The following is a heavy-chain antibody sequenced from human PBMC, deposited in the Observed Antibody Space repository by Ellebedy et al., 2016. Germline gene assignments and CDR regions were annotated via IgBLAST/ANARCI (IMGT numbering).Heavy chain of an antibody. Sequence: GESLKISCAASGLTFSKCWMGWVRQAPGKGLEWVANINPAGSDKYYVDSVKGRFTISRDNAKNSLCLQMNSLRAEDTALYYCATLDYYDSGRRAFDIWGQGTMVTVSA. D-gene: IGHD3-22*01. J-gene: IGHJ3*02. CDR2: INPAGSDK. CDR1: GLTFSKCW. V-gene: IGHV3-7*01. CDR3: ATLDYYDSGRRAFDI.